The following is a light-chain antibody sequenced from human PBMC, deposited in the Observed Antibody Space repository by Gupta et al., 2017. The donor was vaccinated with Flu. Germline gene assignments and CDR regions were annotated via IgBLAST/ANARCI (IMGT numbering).Light chain of an antibody. V-gene: IGLV2-11*01. Sequence: QSALTQPRSVSGSPVQSVTISCTGTSSDVGGYNYVSWHQQHPGKAPKLMIYDVSKRPSGVPDRFSGSKSGNTAAITISGLQAEDEADYYCGSDAGSDTDWVFGGGTKLTVL. CDR2: DVS. CDR3: GSDAGSDTDWV. CDR1: SSDVGGYNY. J-gene: IGLJ3*02.